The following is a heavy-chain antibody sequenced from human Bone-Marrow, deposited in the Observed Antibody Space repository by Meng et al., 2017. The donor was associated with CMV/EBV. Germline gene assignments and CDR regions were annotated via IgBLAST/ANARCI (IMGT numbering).Heavy chain of an antibody. Sequence: ESLKISCAASGFTFSSYEMNWIRQPPGKGLEWIGEINHSGSTNYNPSLKSRVTISVDTSKNQFSLKLSSVTAADTAVYYCARLLRFLRDWFDPWGQGTLVTVSS. CDR1: GFTFSSYE. J-gene: IGHJ5*02. CDR2: INHSGST. CDR3: ARLLRFLRDWFDP. D-gene: IGHD3-3*01. V-gene: IGHV4-34*01.